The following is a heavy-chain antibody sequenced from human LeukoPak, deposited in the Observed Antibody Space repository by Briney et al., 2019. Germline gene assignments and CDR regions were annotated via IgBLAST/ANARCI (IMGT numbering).Heavy chain of an antibody. V-gene: IGHV2-70*11. CDR3: ARKDAYSGSYED. Sequence: ESGPTLVNPTQTLTLTFTLSGFSLSTSGMCVSWIRQPPGKALEWLARIDWDDDKYYITSLESRLTISKDTSKNQVVLTMTNMDPADTATYYCARKDAYSGSYEDWGQGTLVTVSS. CDR1: GFSLSTSGMC. D-gene: IGHD1-26*01. CDR2: IDWDDDK. J-gene: IGHJ4*02.